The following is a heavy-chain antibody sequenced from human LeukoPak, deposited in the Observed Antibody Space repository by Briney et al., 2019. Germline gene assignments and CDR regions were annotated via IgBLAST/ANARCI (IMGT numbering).Heavy chain of an antibody. CDR3: ARGVTMVRGVIMGYYYYMDV. CDR2: IYTSGST. J-gene: IGHJ6*03. V-gene: IGHV4-61*02. Sequence: SETLSLTCTVSSGSISSDSSYWSWIRQPAGKGLEWIGRIYTSGSTNYNPSLKSRATMSVDTSKNQFSLKLSSVTAADTAVYYCARGVTMVRGVIMGYYYYMDVWGKGTTVTVSS. CDR1: SGSISSDSSY. D-gene: IGHD3-10*01.